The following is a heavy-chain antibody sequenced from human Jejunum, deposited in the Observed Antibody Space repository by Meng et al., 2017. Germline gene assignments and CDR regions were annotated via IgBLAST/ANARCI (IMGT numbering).Heavy chain of an antibody. CDR2: IYSGGRT. V-gene: IGHV4-39*07. CDR3: ARDYYDSSGVNWLDP. CDR1: GGSIRSSGYY. Sequence: QRKESGPGLVKPSETLSLTCSGSGGSIRSSGYYWGWIRQPPGKGLEWIGNIYSGGRTYYNPSLKSRVTISIDTSKNQFSLSLTSVTAADTALYFCARDYYDSSGVNWLDPWGQGTLVTVSS. J-gene: IGHJ5*02. D-gene: IGHD3-22*01.